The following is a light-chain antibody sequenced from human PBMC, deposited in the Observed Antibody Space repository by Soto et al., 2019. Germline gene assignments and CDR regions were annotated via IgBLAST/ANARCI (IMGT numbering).Light chain of an antibody. J-gene: IGKJ1*01. Sequence: EIVLTQSPGTLSLSPGERATISCRASRTVDSTYLAWYQQKPGQAPRLLIYAVSTRATGIPDRFRGSGSGTDFTLTISRLEPEDFATYYCQQYNSYSWTFGQGTTVAIK. CDR2: AVS. CDR3: QQYNSYSWT. CDR1: RTVDSTY. V-gene: IGKV3-20*01.